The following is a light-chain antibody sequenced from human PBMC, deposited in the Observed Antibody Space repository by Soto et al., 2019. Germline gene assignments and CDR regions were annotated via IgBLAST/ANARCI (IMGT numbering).Light chain of an antibody. J-gene: IGKJ4*01. CDR2: AAS. Sequence: DIQMTQSPASLSASLGDRVTITCRASQSISSYLNWYQQKPGKAPKLLIYAASNLQSGVPSRFSGSGSGTDFTLTISSLQPEDFANYYCQQSYSTPRTFGGGTKVEIK. CDR3: QQSYSTPRT. V-gene: IGKV1-39*01. CDR1: QSISSY.